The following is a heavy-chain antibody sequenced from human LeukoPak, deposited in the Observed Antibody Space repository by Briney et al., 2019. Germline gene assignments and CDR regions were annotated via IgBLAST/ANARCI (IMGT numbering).Heavy chain of an antibody. CDR2: ISYDGSNK. V-gene: IGHV3-30*04. J-gene: IGHJ4*02. Sequence: GGSLRLSCAASGFTFSSYAMHWVRQAPGKGLEWVAVISYDGSNKYYADSVKGRFTISRDNSKNTLYLQMNSLRAEDTAVYYCARGRDSSSSYPGYWGQGTLVTVSS. D-gene: IGHD6-6*01. CDR3: ARGRDSSSSYPGY. CDR1: GFTFSSYA.